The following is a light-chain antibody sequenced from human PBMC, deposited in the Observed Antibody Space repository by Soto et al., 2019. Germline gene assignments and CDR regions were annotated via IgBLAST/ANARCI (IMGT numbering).Light chain of an antibody. CDR2: DAS. CDR1: QIIINSY. J-gene: IGKJ4*01. V-gene: IGKV3-20*01. CDR3: QHYSTSLLT. Sequence: EIVLTQSPGTLSLSPGERATLSCRASQIIINSYLAWYQQKPGQAPRLLIYDASSRATGIPDRFSGSGSGTDFTLTISRLEPEDFAVYYCQHYSTSLLTFGGGTKVEIK.